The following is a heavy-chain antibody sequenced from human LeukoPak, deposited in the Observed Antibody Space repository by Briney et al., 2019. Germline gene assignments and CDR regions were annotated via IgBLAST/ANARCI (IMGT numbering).Heavy chain of an antibody. D-gene: IGHD6-13*01. V-gene: IGHV3-23*01. J-gene: IGHJ5*02. CDR1: GFTFSSYS. CDR2: ISGSGGST. Sequence: GGSLRLSCAASGFTFSSYSMNWVRQAPGKGLEWVSAISGSGGSTYYADSVKGRFTISRDNSKNTLYLQMNSLRAEDTAVYYCARAAGNNWFDPWGQGTLVTVSS. CDR3: ARAAGNNWFDP.